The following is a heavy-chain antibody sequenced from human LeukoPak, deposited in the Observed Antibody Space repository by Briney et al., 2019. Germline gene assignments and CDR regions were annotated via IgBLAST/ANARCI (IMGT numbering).Heavy chain of an antibody. V-gene: IGHV4-34*01. J-gene: IGHJ5*02. CDR1: GGSFSGYY. D-gene: IGHD6-13*01. CDR2: INHSGST. CDR3: AREGGSSWYLWFDP. Sequence: PSETLSLTCAVYGGSFSGYYWSWIRQPPGKGLEWIGEINHSGSTNYNPSLKSRVTISVDTSKNQFSLKLSSATAADTAVYYCAREGGSSWYLWFDPWGQGTLVTVSS.